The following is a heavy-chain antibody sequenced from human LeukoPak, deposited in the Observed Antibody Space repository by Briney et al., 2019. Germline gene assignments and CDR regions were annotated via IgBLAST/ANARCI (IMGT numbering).Heavy chain of an antibody. J-gene: IGHJ6*02. Sequence: TLSYTGSGDAYTKSVENGGRRSLKKRGERMGWINPNSGHTGYAQHFQGRVTMTSNTSISTAYMELSSLRSEDTAVYYCARGFLGSYGMDVWGQGTTVTVSS. CDR1: GDAYTKSV. V-gene: IGHV1-8*01. CDR2: INPNSGHT. D-gene: IGHD3-3*01. CDR3: ARGFLGSYGMDV.